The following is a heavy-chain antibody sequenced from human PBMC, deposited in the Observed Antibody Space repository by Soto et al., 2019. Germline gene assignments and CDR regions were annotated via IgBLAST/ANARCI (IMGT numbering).Heavy chain of an antibody. D-gene: IGHD6-13*01. J-gene: IGHJ4*02. CDR1: GGSIRSYY. V-gene: IGHV4-59*01. CDR2: IYYSGST. CDR3: ARGPSGNNFDY. Sequence: PSETLSLTCTVSGGSIRSYYWSWIRQPPGKGLEWIGYIYYSGSTNYNPSLKSRVTISVDTSKNQFSLKLSSVTAADTAVYYCARGPSGNNFDYWGQGTLVTVSS.